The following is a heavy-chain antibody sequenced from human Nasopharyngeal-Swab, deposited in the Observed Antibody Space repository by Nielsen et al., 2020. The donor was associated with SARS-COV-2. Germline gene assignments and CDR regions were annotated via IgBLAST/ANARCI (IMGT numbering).Heavy chain of an antibody. CDR3: ARIRRGSGSYYSLDY. CDR1: GFSLSTSGMC. Sequence: SGPTLVKPTQTLTLTCTFSGFSLSTSGMCVSWIRQPPGKALEWLARIDWDDDKYYSTSLKTRLTISKDTSKNQVVLTMTNMDPVDTATYYCARIRRGSGSYYSLDYWGQGTLVTVSS. CDR2: IDWDDDK. V-gene: IGHV2-70*11. J-gene: IGHJ4*02. D-gene: IGHD3-10*01.